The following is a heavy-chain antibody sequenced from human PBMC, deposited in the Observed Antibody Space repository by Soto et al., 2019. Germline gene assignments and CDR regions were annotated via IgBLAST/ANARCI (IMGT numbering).Heavy chain of an antibody. J-gene: IGHJ3*02. CDR3: TTESKLVVPAARNDGFDI. Sequence: PGGSLRLSCAASGFTFSNAWMSWVCQAPGKGLEWVGRIKSKTDGGTTDYAAPVKGRFTISRDDSKNTLYLQMNSLKTEDTAVYYCTTESKLVVPAARNDGFDIWGQGTMVTVSS. CDR1: GFTFSNAW. CDR2: IKSKTDGGTT. V-gene: IGHV3-15*01. D-gene: IGHD2-2*01.